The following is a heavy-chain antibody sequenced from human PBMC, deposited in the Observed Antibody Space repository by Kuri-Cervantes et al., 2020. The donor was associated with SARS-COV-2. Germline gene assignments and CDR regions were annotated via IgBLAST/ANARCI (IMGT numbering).Heavy chain of an antibody. D-gene: IGHD4-17*01. CDR2: IYYSGSV. Sequence: SQTLSLTCAVYGGSFSGSYWSWIRQPPGKGLEWIGYIYYSGSVSYNPSLMSRVTISVDTSKNQFSLRLTSVTAADTAVYYCTTVTPTSVFDFWGQGTLVTVSS. V-gene: IGHV4-59*01. J-gene: IGHJ4*02. CDR1: GGSFSGSY. CDR3: TTVTPTSVFDF.